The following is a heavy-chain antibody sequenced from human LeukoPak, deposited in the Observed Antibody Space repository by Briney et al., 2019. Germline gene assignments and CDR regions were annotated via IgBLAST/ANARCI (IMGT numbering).Heavy chain of an antibody. Sequence: GGALTLSCAASGFTFSNAWMSWLRQAPGKGLEWVGRIKSKTDGGTTDYAAPVKGRFTISRDDSKNTLYLQMNSPKTEDTAVYYCTTVGVGAMFSVDYWGQGTLVTVSS. CDR2: IKSKTDGGTT. CDR1: GFTFSNAW. J-gene: IGHJ4*02. V-gene: IGHV3-15*01. CDR3: TTVGVGAMFSVDY. D-gene: IGHD1-26*01.